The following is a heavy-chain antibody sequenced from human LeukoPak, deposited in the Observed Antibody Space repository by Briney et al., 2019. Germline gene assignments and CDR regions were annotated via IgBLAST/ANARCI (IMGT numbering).Heavy chain of an antibody. V-gene: IGHV3-30*03. CDR3: TVRDEYCSGGSCYRDYYYYGMDV. CDR1: GFTFSSYG. Sequence: GRSLRLSCAASGFTFSSYGMHWVRQAPGKGLEWVAVISYDGSNKYYADSVKGRFTISRDNSKNTLYLQMNSLRAEDTAVYYCTVRDEYCSGGSCYRDYYYYGMDVWGKGTTVTVSS. J-gene: IGHJ6*04. CDR2: ISYDGSNK. D-gene: IGHD2-15*01.